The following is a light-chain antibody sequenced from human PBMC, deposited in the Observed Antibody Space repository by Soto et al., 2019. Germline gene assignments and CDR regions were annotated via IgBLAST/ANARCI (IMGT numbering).Light chain of an antibody. V-gene: IGKV3-15*01. CDR3: QQYHDWPPL. CDR2: GTS. Sequence: EIVMTQSPATLSVSPGERATLSCRASQSVSNYLAWYQQKPGQAPRLLIHGTSTRATGVPARFSGSGSRTEFTLTISSLQSEDFAVYYCQQYHDWPPLFGGGTRVEIK. CDR1: QSVSNY. J-gene: IGKJ4*01.